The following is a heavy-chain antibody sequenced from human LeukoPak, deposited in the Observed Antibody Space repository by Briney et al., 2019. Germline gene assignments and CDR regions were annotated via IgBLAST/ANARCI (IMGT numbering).Heavy chain of an antibody. Sequence: GGSLRLSCAVSRITLSNYGMSWVRQAPGKGLQWVAGISDRGGSTNYADSVKGRFTISRDNSKNTLYLQMNSLRAEDTAVYFCAKRGVVIRAVIIVGFHKEAYYFDYWGQGALVTVSS. CDR2: ISDRGGST. V-gene: IGHV3-23*01. J-gene: IGHJ4*02. CDR3: AKRGVVIRAVIIVGFHKEAYYFDY. D-gene: IGHD3-10*01. CDR1: RITLSNYG.